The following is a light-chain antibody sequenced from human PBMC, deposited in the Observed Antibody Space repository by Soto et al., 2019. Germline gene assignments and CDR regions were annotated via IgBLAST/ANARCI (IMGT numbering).Light chain of an antibody. CDR2: DAS. CDR3: QQYNNHPRT. V-gene: IGKV1-33*01. Sequence: DIQMTQSPSSLSASVGDRVTITCQASQDITKYLNWYQQKPGKAPKLLIYDASNLEAGVPSRFSGSGSGTKFSFTISSLQPEDVGTFHCQQYNNHPRTLGQWTKVDIK. J-gene: IGKJ1*01. CDR1: QDITKY.